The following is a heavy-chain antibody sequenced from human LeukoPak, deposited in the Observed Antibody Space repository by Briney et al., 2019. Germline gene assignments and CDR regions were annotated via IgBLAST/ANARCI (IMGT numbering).Heavy chain of an antibody. CDR2: IYTSGST. CDR1: GASISRYY. CDR3: ARGLLCSGGSCSPGYYFDY. J-gene: IGHJ4*02. D-gene: IGHD2-15*01. V-gene: IGHV4-4*07. Sequence: SETLSLTCTVSGASISRYYWSWIRQPPGKGLEWIGRIYTSGSTNYNPSLKSRVTMSVDTSKNQFSLKLSSVTAADTAVYYCARGLLCSGGSCSPGYYFDYWGQGTLVTVSS.